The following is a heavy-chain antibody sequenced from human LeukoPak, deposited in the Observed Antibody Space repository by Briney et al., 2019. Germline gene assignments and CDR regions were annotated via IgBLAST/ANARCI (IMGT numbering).Heavy chain of an antibody. D-gene: IGHD1-26*01. Sequence: GGSLRLSCAASGFTFSDAWMSWVRQAPGKGLEWVGRIKSNPAGGTTDYAAPVKGRFTISRDDSKNRLYLQMSSLISEDTAVCFCATEYYGSFNFWGQGTLVTASS. CDR2: IKSNPAGGTT. V-gene: IGHV3-15*01. CDR1: GFTFSDAW. J-gene: IGHJ4*02. CDR3: ATEYYGSFNF.